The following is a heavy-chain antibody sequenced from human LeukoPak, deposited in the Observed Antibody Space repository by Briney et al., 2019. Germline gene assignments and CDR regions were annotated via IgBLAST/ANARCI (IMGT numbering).Heavy chain of an antibody. J-gene: IGHJ4*02. Sequence: GGSLRLSCAASGFNFSGSAIHWVRQASGKGLEWIGRIRSRANIYATAYAASVRGRFTISRDDSKDTAYLQMNSLKTEDTAVYYCTRPLGGDSSGYLDYWGQGTLVTVSS. CDR1: GFNFSGSA. CDR3: TRPLGGDSSGYLDY. D-gene: IGHD3-22*01. CDR2: IRSRANIYAT. V-gene: IGHV3-73*01.